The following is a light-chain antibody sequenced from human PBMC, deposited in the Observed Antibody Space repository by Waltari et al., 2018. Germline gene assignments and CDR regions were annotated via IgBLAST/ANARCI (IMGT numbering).Light chain of an antibody. J-gene: IGKJ1*01. CDR1: QSVLYSSNNKNY. CDR3: QQYYSTPRT. V-gene: IGKV4-1*01. CDR2: WAS. Sequence: DIVMTQSPDSLAVSLGERATINCKSSQSVLYSSNNKNYLAWYQQKPGQPPKLSIYWASTRESGVPDRCSGSGSGTDFTLTISSLQAEDVAVYYCQQYYSTPRTFGQGTKVEIK.